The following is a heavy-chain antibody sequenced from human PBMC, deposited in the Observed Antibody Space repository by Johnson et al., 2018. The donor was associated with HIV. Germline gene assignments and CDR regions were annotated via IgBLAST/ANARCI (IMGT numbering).Heavy chain of an antibody. CDR1: GFTFSSYA. CDR2: ISYYGTNK. V-gene: IGHV3-30-3*01. D-gene: IGHD1-1*01. J-gene: IGHJ3*02. CDR3: AREELEPDVFDI. Sequence: QVQLVESGGGVVQPGMSLRLSCAASGFTFSSYAIHWVRQAPGKGLEWVALISYYGTNKYYADSVKGRLTISRDNSKNTLYLQMNSLRAEDTAVYYCAREELEPDVFDIWGQGTMVTVSS.